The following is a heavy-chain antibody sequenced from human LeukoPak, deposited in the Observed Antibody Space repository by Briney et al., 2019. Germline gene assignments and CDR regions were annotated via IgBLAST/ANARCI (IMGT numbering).Heavy chain of an antibody. CDR3: ARLTRLSTSPDRYYLDY. Sequence: SETLSLTCTVSGGSISSYYWSWIRQPAGKGLEWIGRIYTSGSTNYNPSLKSRVTMSVDTSKNQFSLKLSSVTAADTAVYYCARLTRLSTSPDRYYLDYWGQGTLVTVSS. CDR1: GGSISSYY. D-gene: IGHD6-6*01. CDR2: IYTSGST. J-gene: IGHJ4*02. V-gene: IGHV4-4*07.